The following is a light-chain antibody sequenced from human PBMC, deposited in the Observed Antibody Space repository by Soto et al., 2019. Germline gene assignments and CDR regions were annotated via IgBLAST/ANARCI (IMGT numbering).Light chain of an antibody. J-gene: IGKJ5*01. CDR1: QSVSSSY. CDR2: GAS. CDR3: QQRSNWPIT. V-gene: IGKV3D-20*02. Sequence: EIVLTQSPGTLSLSPGEGATLSCRASQSVSSSYLAWYQQKPGQAPRLLIYGASTRATGIPARFSGSGSGTEFTLTISSLQSEDFAVYYCQQRSNWPITFGQGTRLEIK.